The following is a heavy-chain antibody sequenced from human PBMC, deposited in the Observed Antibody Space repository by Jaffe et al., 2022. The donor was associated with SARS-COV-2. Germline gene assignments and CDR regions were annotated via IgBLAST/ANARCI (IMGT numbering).Heavy chain of an antibody. J-gene: IGHJ5*02. CDR1: GFTFSSYS. CDR3: ARAATGGGLSSRDWFDP. D-gene: IGHD6-13*01. Sequence: EVQLVESGGGLVKPGGSLRLSCAASGFTFSSYSMNWVRQAPGKGLEWVSSISSSSSYIYYADSVKGRFTISRDNAKNSLYLQMNSLRAEDTAVYYCARAATGGGLSSRDWFDPWGQGTLVTVSS. V-gene: IGHV3-21*01. CDR2: ISSSSSYI.